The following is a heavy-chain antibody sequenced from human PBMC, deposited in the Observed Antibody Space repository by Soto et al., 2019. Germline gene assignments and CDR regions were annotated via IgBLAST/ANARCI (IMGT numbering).Heavy chain of an antibody. V-gene: IGHV3-23*01. CDR1: GFTFNTYA. D-gene: IGHD4-17*01. J-gene: IGHJ4*02. Sequence: EVQLLESGGGLVQPGGSLRLSCAASGFTFNTYAMSWLRQAPGEGLEWFSGIGGGTGATYNADSVKGRFIISRDNSKNTLYLQMNNLRVEDTAVYYCAKNSMSTVTRRGQYFDSWGQGTLVTVSS. CDR2: IGGGTGAT. CDR3: AKNSMSTVTRRGQYFDS.